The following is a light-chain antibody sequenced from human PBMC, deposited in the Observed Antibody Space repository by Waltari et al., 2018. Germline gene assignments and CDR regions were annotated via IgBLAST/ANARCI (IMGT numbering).Light chain of an antibody. Sequence: EIVMTQSPAILSVSPGESATLACRASQGVRNHLAWYQQKPGQAPRLLIYGASTRATGVPVRFSGSGSGTEFTLTISSLQSEDFAAYYCQHYFNWPRTFGQGTKVEVK. CDR2: GAS. V-gene: IGKV3-15*01. CDR1: QGVRNH. CDR3: QHYFNWPRT. J-gene: IGKJ1*01.